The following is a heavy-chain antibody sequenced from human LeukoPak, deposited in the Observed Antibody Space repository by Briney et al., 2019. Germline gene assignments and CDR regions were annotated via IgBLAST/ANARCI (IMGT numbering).Heavy chain of an antibody. CDR1: GFTFSTYS. CDR3: SRERRDNYASGAYAYPFEY. J-gene: IGHJ4*02. V-gene: IGHV3-21*01. D-gene: IGHD3-10*01. CDR2: ISSNNRYI. Sequence: GGSLRLSCAASGFTFSTYSMNWVRQAPGKGLEWVSSISSNNRYIYYADSVKGRFTISRDNAKNSLYLQMNSLRAEDTAMYYCSRERRDNYASGAYAYPFEYWGQGTRVAVSS.